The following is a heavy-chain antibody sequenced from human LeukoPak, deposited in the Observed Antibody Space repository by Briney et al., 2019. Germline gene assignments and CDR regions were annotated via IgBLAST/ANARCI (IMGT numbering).Heavy chain of an antibody. CDR3: ARTFDS. Sequence: AGGSLRLSCAASGFTFSTYEMNWVRQAPGKGLEWVSYIGGSGDTIYYADSVKGRFTISRDNAKNSLYLQMTSLRAEDTAAYYCARTFDSWGQGTLVTVSS. V-gene: IGHV3-48*03. CDR1: GFTFSTYE. CDR2: IGGSGDTI. J-gene: IGHJ4*02.